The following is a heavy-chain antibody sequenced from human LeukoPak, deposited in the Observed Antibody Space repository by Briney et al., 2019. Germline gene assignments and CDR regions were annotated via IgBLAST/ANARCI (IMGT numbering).Heavy chain of an antibody. CDR2: IWYDGSNK. V-gene: IGHV3-33*08. Sequence: GGSLRLSCAASEFTFSSYGMHWVRQAPGKGLEWVAVIWYDGSNKYYADSVKGRFTISRDNSKNTLYLQMNSLRAEDTAVYYCAREEAVAGPFDYWGQGTLVTVSS. J-gene: IGHJ4*02. D-gene: IGHD6-19*01. CDR1: EFTFSSYG. CDR3: AREEAVAGPFDY.